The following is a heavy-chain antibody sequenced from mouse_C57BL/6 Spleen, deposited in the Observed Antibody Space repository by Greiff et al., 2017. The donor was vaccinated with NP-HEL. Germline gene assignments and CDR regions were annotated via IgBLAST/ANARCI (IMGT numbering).Heavy chain of an antibody. CDR1: GYSITSGYY. D-gene: IGHD2-4*01. V-gene: IGHV3-6*01. J-gene: IGHJ1*03. CDR2: ISYDGSN. Sequence: ESGPGLVKPSQSLSLTCSVTGYSITSGYYWNWIRQFPGNKLEWMGYISYDGSNNYNPSLKNRISITRDTSKNQFFLKLNSVTTEDTATYYCARVYDYDHYWYFDVWGTGTTVTVSS. CDR3: ARVYDYDHYWYFDV.